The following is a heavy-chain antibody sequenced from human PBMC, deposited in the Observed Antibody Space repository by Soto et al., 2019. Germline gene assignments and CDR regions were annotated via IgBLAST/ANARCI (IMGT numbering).Heavy chain of an antibody. Sequence: QVQLVQSAGEVKEPGASLKVACKASGYSFSTHGISWVRQAPGQGLEWMGWISTSNGYTNYAQKFQGRVSMTTDTSTNTAYLEVRSLRSDDPAFYFCARDRSFALLEWSPSDSYGMDVWGQGTSVTVSS. CDR1: GYSFSTHG. J-gene: IGHJ6*02. CDR2: ISTSNGYT. D-gene: IGHD3-3*01. CDR3: ARDRSFALLEWSPSDSYGMDV. V-gene: IGHV1-18*01.